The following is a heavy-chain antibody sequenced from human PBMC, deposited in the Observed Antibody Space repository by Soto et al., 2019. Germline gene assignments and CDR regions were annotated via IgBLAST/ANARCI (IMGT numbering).Heavy chain of an antibody. CDR2: INPNSGGT. Sequence: ASVKVSCKASGYTFTGYYMHWVRQAPGQGLEWMGWINPNSGGTNYAQKFQGRVTMTRDTSISTAYMELSRLRSDDTAVYYCARDYYYESSGYYLNYGMDVWGEGTTVTVSS. CDR1: GYTFTGYY. J-gene: IGHJ6*04. D-gene: IGHD3-22*01. CDR3: ARDYYYESSGYYLNYGMDV. V-gene: IGHV1-2*02.